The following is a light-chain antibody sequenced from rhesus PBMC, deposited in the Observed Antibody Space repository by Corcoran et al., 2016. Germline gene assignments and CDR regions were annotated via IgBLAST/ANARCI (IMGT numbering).Light chain of an antibody. J-gene: IGKJ2*01. CDR2: VAY. CDR1: QNIYSN. Sequence: DIQMTQSPSALSASVGDRVTISCRASQNIYSNLAWYQQNPGKSPKLLIYVAYSLQTGIPSRFSGSGSGTEFTLTISSLQPEDSAAYYCQHYYDNPYSFGQGTKVEIK. V-gene: IGKV1S12*01. CDR3: QHYYDNPYS.